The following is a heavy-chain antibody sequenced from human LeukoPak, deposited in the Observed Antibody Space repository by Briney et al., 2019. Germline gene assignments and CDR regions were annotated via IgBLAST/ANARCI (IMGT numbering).Heavy chain of an antibody. CDR1: GFTFRSYW. CDR3: ARDDYQLGSYYYGMDV. J-gene: IGHJ6*02. D-gene: IGHD7-27*01. V-gene: IGHV3-7*01. Sequence: GGSLRLSCAASGFTFRSYWMTWVRQAPGKGLEWVANIKPDGSDKYYVGSVKGRFTISRDNAKNSLYLQMNSLRAEDTALYFCARDDYQLGSYYYGMDVWGQGTTVTVSS. CDR2: IKPDGSDK.